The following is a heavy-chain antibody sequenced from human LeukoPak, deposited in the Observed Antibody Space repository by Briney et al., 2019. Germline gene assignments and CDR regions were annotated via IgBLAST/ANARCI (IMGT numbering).Heavy chain of an antibody. CDR2: ISYDGSNK. CDR1: GFTFSSYS. V-gene: IGHV3-30*03. J-gene: IGHJ5*02. D-gene: IGHD5/OR15-5a*01. CDR3: ARALRWFDP. Sequence: GGSLRLSCAASGFTFSSYSMNWVRQAPGKGLEWVAVISYDGSNKYYADSVKGRFTISRDNSKNTLYLQMNSLRAEDTAVYYCARALRWFDPWGQGTLVTVSS.